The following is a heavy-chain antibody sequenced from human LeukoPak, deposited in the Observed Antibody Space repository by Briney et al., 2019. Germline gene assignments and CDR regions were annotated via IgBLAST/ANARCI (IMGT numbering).Heavy chain of an antibody. D-gene: IGHD1-26*01. Sequence: PGGSLRLSCAASGFTFSSYWMSWVRQAPGKGLEWVANIKQDGSEKYYVDSVKGRFTISRDNAKNSLYLQMNSLRAEDTAVYYCARDLTGYSGSYSDYWGRGTLVTVSS. V-gene: IGHV3-7*01. J-gene: IGHJ4*02. CDR2: IKQDGSEK. CDR1: GFTFSSYW. CDR3: ARDLTGYSGSYSDY.